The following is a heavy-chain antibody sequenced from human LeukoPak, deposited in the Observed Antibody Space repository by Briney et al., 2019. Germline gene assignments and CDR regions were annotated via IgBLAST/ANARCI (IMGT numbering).Heavy chain of an antibody. D-gene: IGHD3-22*01. CDR1: GHTFIDYY. Sequence: GASVKVSCKASGHTFIDYYMHWVRQAPGQGLEWMGWINPNSGGTNYAQKFQGRVTMTRDTSISTAYMELSRLRSDDTAVYYCARARNYYDSSGYDDFDYWGQGTLVTVSS. V-gene: IGHV1-2*02. CDR2: INPNSGGT. CDR3: ARARNYYDSSGYDDFDY. J-gene: IGHJ4*02.